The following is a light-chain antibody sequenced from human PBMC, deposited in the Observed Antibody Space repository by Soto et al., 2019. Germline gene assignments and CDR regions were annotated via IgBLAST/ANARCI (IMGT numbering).Light chain of an antibody. J-gene: IGLJ2*01. CDR2: EVS. V-gene: IGLV2-8*01. Sequence: QSALTQPPSASGSPGQSVTISCTGTSSDVGIYNHVSWYQQHPGKAPKLMIYEVSQRPSGVPDRFSGTKSGNTASLTVSGLQAEDEADYYCSSYAGRDNYVVFGGGTQLTVL. CDR3: SSYAGRDNYVV. CDR1: SSDVGIYNH.